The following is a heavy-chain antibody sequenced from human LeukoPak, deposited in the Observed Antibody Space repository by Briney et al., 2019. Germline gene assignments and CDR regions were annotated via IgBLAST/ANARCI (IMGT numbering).Heavy chain of an antibody. CDR2: ITSSSNYI. V-gene: IGHV3-21*06. CDR1: GFTFSSYS. D-gene: IGHD2-2*01. CDR3: ARGGDCSSTSCYLINDY. Sequence: GGSLRLSCAASGFTFSSYSMNWVRQAPGKGLEWVSSITSSSNYIYNADSVKGRFTISRDNAQNALYLQMNSLRAEDTAVYYCARGGDCSSTSCYLINDYWDQGTLVTVSS. J-gene: IGHJ4*02.